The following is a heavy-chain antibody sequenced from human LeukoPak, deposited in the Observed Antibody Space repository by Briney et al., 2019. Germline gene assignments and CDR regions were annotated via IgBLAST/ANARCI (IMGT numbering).Heavy chain of an antibody. V-gene: IGHV4-39*07. CDR1: GGSIRSSYYY. J-gene: IGHJ6*02. CDR3: ARGYDFWSGLYYYYGMDV. Sequence: SETLSLTCTVSGGSIRSSYYYWGWIRQPPGKGLEWIGSIYDSGSTYYNPSLKSRVTISVDTSKNQFSLKLSSVTAADTAVYYCARGYDFWSGLYYYYGMDVWGQGTTVTVSS. D-gene: IGHD3-3*01. CDR2: IYDSGST.